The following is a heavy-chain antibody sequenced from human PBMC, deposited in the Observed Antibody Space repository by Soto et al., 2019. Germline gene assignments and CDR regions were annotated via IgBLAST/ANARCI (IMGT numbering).Heavy chain of an antibody. CDR3: ASYPEPRIGDDFDI. V-gene: IGHV1-69*13. D-gene: IGHD1-26*01. J-gene: IGHJ3*02. CDR2: IIPIFGTA. Sequence: ASVKFACKASGDTYSSYAISWVRQAPGQGLEWMGGIIPIFGTANYAQKFQGRVTITADESTSTAYMELSSLRSEDTAVYYCASYPEPRIGDDFDIWGQGTMVTVSS. CDR1: GDTYSSYA.